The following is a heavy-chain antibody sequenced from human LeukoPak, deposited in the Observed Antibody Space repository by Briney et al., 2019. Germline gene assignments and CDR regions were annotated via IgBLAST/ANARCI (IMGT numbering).Heavy chain of an antibody. Sequence: PSETLSLTCAVYGGSFSGYYWSWIRQPPGKGLEWIEEINHSGSTSYNPSLKSRVTISVDTSKNQFSLKLSSVTAADTAVYYCARDVRIVGALCFFDYWGQGTLVTVSS. CDR2: INHSGST. J-gene: IGHJ4*02. V-gene: IGHV4-34*01. CDR3: ARDVRIVGALCFFDY. CDR1: GGSFSGYY. D-gene: IGHD1-26*01.